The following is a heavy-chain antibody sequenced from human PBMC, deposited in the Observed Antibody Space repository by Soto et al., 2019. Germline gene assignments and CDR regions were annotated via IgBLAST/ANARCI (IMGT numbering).Heavy chain of an antibody. CDR3: GPRGAVADPRGY. CDR1: GGSFSDFY. CDR2: INHSGST. V-gene: IGHV4-34*01. Sequence: QVQLQQWGAGLLKPSETLSLTCAVYGGSFSDFYWTWIRQLPGKGLGWIGEINHSGSTNYNPSLKSRVAISVDTSKNQFSLNLRSVTAADTAVYYCGPRGAVADPRGYWGQGTLVTVSS. J-gene: IGHJ4*02. D-gene: IGHD6-19*01.